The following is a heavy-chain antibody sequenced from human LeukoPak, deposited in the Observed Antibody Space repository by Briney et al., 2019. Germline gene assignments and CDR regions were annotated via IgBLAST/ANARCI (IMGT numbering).Heavy chain of an antibody. CDR1: GFTVSSNY. CDR2: IYSGGST. J-gene: IGHJ4*02. Sequence: PGGSLRLSCAASGFTVSSNYMSWVRQVPGKGLEWVSVIYSGGSTYYADSVKGQFTISRDNSKNTLYLQMNSLRAEDTAVYYCARAARFLEWLGYFDYWGQGTLVTVSS. D-gene: IGHD3-3*01. V-gene: IGHV3-66*02. CDR3: ARAARFLEWLGYFDY.